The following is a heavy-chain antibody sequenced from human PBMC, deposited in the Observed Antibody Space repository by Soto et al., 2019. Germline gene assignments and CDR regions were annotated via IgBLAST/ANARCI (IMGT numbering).Heavy chain of an antibody. CDR3: AAYYYDSSGYYIGYAFDI. Sequence: SVKVSCKASGFTFTSSAVQWVRQARGQRPEWIGWIVVGSGNTNYAQKFQERVTITRDMSTSTAYMELSSLRSEDTAVYYCAAYYYDSSGYYIGYAFDIWGQGTMVTVSS. CDR2: IVVGSGNT. CDR1: GFTFTSSA. J-gene: IGHJ3*02. V-gene: IGHV1-58*01. D-gene: IGHD3-22*01.